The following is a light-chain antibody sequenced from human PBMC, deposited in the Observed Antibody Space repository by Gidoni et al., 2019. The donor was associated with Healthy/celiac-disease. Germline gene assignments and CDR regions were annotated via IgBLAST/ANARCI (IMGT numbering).Light chain of an antibody. Sequence: DMVMTQFPLSLTVTPGEPASISCRSSQSLLHSNGYNYLDWYLQKPGQSPQLLIYLGSNRASGVPDRFSGSGSGTDFPLKISKVEAEDVGVYYCMQALQTPRTFGPGTKVDIK. V-gene: IGKV2-28*01. J-gene: IGKJ3*01. CDR3: MQALQTPRT. CDR1: QSLLHSNGYNY. CDR2: LGS.